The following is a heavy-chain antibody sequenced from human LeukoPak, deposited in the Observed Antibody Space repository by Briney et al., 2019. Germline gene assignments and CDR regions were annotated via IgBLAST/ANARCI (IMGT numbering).Heavy chain of an antibody. CDR3: ARQDIAAAGPFDY. V-gene: IGHV4-59*08. CDR1: GGSISSYY. D-gene: IGHD6-13*01. CDR2: IYYSGST. Sequence: SETLSLTCTVSGGSISSYYWSWIRQPPGKGLEWIGYIYYSGSTNYNPSLKSRVTISVDTSKNQFSLKLSSVTAAGTTVYYCARQDIAAAGPFDYWGQGTLVTVSS. J-gene: IGHJ4*02.